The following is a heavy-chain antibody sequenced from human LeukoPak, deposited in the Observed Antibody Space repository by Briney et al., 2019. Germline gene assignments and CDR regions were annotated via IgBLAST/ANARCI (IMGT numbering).Heavy chain of an antibody. CDR2: ISSSSSTL. V-gene: IGHV3-48*01. Sequence: GGSLRLSCAASGFTFSSYSMNWVRQAPGKGLEWVSYISSSSSTLYYADSVKGRFTISRDNAKNSLYLQMNSLRAEDTAVYYCARDRYDYVWGSYRPHNWFDPWGQGTLVTVSS. D-gene: IGHD3-16*02. J-gene: IGHJ5*02. CDR1: GFTFSSYS. CDR3: ARDRYDYVWGSYRPHNWFDP.